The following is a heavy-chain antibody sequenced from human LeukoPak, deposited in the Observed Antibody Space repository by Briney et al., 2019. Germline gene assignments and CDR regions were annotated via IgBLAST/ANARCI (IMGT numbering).Heavy chain of an antibody. J-gene: IGHJ4*02. V-gene: IGHV5-51*01. Sequence: GESLKISCKGSGYSFTSYWIGWVRQMPGKGLEWMGIIFPGGSDTRYSPSFQGQVTISADKSLTTAYLQWSSLKASDTAMYYCARRLDYGDYDYWGQGTLVTVSS. CDR2: IFPGGSDT. D-gene: IGHD4-17*01. CDR3: ARRLDYGDYDY. CDR1: GYSFTSYW.